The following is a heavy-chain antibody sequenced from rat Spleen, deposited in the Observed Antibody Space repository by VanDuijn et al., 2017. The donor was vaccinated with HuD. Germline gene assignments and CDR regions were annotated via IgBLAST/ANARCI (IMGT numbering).Heavy chain of an antibody. J-gene: IGHJ1*01. CDR1: GFTFSNFG. V-gene: IGHV5-19*01. CDR2: ISPSGGST. Sequence: EVQLVESGGGLVQPGRSLKLSCAASGFTFSNFGMHWIRQAPTKGLEWVASISPSGGSTYYRDSVKGRFTFSRDNAKSTLYLQMDSLRSEDTATYYCTRAGYLRDWYFDFWGLGTMVAVSS. D-gene: IGHD2-2*01. CDR3: TRAGYLRDWYFDF.